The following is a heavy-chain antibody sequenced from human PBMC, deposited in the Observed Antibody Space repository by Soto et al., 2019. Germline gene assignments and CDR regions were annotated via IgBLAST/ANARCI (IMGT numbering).Heavy chain of an antibody. CDR1: SDSMNSGGYY. CDR2: IYSNGDT. CDR3: SRRGGSSSGYYYYAFDV. Sequence: QVHLQESGPGLVKPSQTLSLTCSVSSDSMNSGGYYWSWIRQHPGKGLEWIGYIYSNGDTYYNPSLKSRVTISVEPAKNQFSLNLTSGTGADTAVYYCSRRGGSSSGYYYYAFDVWGQGTKVTVSS. J-gene: IGHJ6*02. D-gene: IGHD6-6*01. V-gene: IGHV4-31*03.